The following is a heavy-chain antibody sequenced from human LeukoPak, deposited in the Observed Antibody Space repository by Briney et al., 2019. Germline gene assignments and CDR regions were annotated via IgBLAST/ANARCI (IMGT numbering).Heavy chain of an antibody. Sequence: PGGSLRLSCAASGFTFSSYAMSWVRQAPGKGLEWVSAISGSGGSTYYADSVKGRFTISRDNAKSSLYLQMNSLRAEDTAIYYCARLSGSSYGKYYFDYWGQGTLVTVSS. D-gene: IGHD1-26*01. CDR1: GFTFSSYA. CDR2: ISGSGGST. V-gene: IGHV3-23*01. J-gene: IGHJ4*02. CDR3: ARLSGSSYGKYYFDY.